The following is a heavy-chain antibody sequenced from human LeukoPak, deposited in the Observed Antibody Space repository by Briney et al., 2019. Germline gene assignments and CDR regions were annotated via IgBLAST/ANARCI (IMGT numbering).Heavy chain of an antibody. CDR3: ARGGYYYDSSGYYYDY. J-gene: IGHJ4*02. Sequence: GGSLRLSCRTSGFNFGDYSMNWVRQAPGKGLEWVSYISTSSNTRHYADSVKGRFTISRDNAKNSLYLQMNSLRDEDTAVYYCARGGYYYDSSGYYYDYWGQGTLVTVSS. CDR1: GFNFGDYS. V-gene: IGHV3-48*02. CDR2: ISTSSNTR. D-gene: IGHD3-22*01.